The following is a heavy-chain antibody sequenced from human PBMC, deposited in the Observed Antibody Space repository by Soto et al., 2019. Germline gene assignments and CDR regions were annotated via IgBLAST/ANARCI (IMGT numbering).Heavy chain of an antibody. V-gene: IGHV6-1*01. CDR3: ARDGPSYYFDS. CDR2: TYYRSKWSN. J-gene: IGHJ4*02. CDR1: GDSVFSNSPA. Sequence: SQTLSLTCAISGDSVFSNSPAWNWIRQSPSRGLEWLGRTYYRSKWSNDYAVSVKGRITVSPDTSKNQFSLQLNSVTPEDTAVYYCARDGPSYYFDSWGQGTLVTVSS.